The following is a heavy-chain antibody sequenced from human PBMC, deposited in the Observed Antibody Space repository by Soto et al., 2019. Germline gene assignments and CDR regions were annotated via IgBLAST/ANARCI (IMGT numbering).Heavy chain of an antibody. CDR1: GYAISSGFY. CDR3: ARVRTVGMSGSPGDY. J-gene: IGHJ4*02. CDR2: IYHTGTT. Sequence: XETLSLTCDVSGYAISSGFYWAWIRQPPVKRLEWIGNIYHTGTTYYNPSLKSRVTMSVDTSKNQFSLRLSSVTAADTAVFYCARVRTVGMSGSPGDYWGQGTLVTVSS. D-gene: IGHD3-10*01. V-gene: IGHV4-38-2*01.